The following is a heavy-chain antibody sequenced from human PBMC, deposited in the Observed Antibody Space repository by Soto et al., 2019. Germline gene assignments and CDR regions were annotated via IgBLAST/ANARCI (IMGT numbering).Heavy chain of an antibody. Sequence: SETLSLTCTVSGGSISSYYWSWIRQPPGKGLEWIGNIYYTGSTNYNPSLKSRVTISVDTSKNQFSLKLSSVTAADTAVYYCARHKGDYSSSPLGVWGKGTTVTVSS. CDR3: ARHKGDYSSSPLGV. J-gene: IGHJ6*04. CDR1: GGSISSYY. CDR2: IYYTGST. D-gene: IGHD6-6*01. V-gene: IGHV4-59*08.